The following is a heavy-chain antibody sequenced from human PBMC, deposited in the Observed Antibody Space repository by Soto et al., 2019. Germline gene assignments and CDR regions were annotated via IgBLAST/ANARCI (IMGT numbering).Heavy chain of an antibody. CDR2: IRSKANSYAT. Sequence: PGGSLRLSCAASGFTFSGSAMPWVRQASGKGLEWVGRIRSKANSYATAYAASVKGRFTISRDDSKNTAYLQMNSLKTEDTAVYYCTRLSNAFDIWGQGTMVTVSS. J-gene: IGHJ3*02. CDR1: GFTFSGSA. CDR3: TRLSNAFDI. V-gene: IGHV3-73*01.